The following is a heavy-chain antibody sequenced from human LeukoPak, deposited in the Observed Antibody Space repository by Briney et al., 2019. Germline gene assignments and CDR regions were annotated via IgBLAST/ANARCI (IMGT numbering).Heavy chain of an antibody. V-gene: IGHV3-30-3*01. D-gene: IGHD3-10*01. CDR1: GFTFSSYA. J-gene: IGHJ4*02. CDR3: ARDIGSGSYYPLGY. CDR2: ISYDGSNK. Sequence: GGSLRLSCAASGFTFSSYAMHWVRQAPGKGLEWVAVISYDGSNKYYADSVKGRFTISRDNSENTLYLQMNSLRAEDTAVYYCARDIGSGSYYPLGYWGQGTLVTVSS.